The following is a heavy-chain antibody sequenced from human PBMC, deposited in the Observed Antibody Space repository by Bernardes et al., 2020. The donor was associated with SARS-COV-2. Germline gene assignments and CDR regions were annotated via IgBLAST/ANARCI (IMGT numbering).Heavy chain of an antibody. CDR2: IYSTGST. Sequence: ETLSLTCSVSGDSISDYYWSWIRQPAGKGLEWIGHIYSTGSTKYNPSFKSRVTMSIDVSKNQFSLRLSSVTAADTAVYYCARASAILGVVTSWFDPWGQGTLV. CDR1: GDSISDYY. D-gene: IGHD3-3*01. V-gene: IGHV4-4*07. CDR3: ARASAILGVVTSWFDP. J-gene: IGHJ5*02.